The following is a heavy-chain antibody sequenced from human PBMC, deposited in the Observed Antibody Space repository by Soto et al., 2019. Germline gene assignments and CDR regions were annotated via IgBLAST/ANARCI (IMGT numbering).Heavy chain of an antibody. V-gene: IGHV4-59*01. CDR1: GGSISSYY. CDR2: IYYSGST. CDR3: ARSDSGRYNYYYGMDV. D-gene: IGHD1-26*01. Sequence: SETLSLTXTVSGGSISSYYWSWIRQPPGKGLEWIGYIYYSGSTNYNPSLKSRVTISVDTSKNQFSLKLSSVTAADTAVYYCARSDSGRYNYYYGMDVWGQGTTVTVS. J-gene: IGHJ6*02.